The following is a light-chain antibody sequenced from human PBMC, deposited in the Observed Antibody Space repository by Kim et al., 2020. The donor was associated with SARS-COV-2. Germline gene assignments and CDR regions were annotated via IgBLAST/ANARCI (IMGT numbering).Light chain of an antibody. V-gene: IGLV3-19*01. CDR1: SLRKCY. J-gene: IGLJ3*02. CDR3: SSRDSSGDHVV. Sequence: ALGQPARPTCKGDSLRKCYATWYQQRPGQAPTLVLYGKYDRPSGIPDRFSGSASGNTASLTITGAQAEDEGDYYCSSRDSSGDHVVFGGGTQLTVL. CDR2: GKY.